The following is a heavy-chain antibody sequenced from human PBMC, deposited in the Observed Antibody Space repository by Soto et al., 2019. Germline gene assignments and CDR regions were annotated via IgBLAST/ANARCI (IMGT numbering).Heavy chain of an antibody. CDR3: AKAMVPPFLPNYYYGMDV. CDR2: ISTYNGDT. J-gene: IGHJ6*02. D-gene: IGHD5-18*01. V-gene: IGHV1-18*01. CDR1: GYTFTRSG. Sequence: ASVKVSCKASGYTFTRSGISWVRQAPGQGLEWMGWISTYNGDTNYAQTFQGRFTISRDNSKNTLYLQMNSLRAEDTAVYYCAKAMVPPFLPNYYYGMDVWGQGTTVTVSS.